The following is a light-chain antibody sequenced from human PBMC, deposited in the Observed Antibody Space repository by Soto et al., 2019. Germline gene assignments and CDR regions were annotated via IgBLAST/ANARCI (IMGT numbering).Light chain of an antibody. V-gene: IGKV3-11*01. CDR1: QSVSSY. J-gene: IGKJ2*01. CDR2: DVF. CDR3: EQRSNGPPSP. Sequence: EIVLTQAPATLSLSPGQRATLSCSASQSVSSYLAWYQQKPGQAPRLLSYDVFNRSTGILARFSGSGSGTYFTLTISSLEPEDFAFYYREQRSNGPPSPCGQGNKLEIK.